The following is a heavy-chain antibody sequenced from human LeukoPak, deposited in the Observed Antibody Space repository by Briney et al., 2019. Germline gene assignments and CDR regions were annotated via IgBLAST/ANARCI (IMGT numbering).Heavy chain of an antibody. CDR3: ARDRRDTSMVWDY. CDR2: IYYSGHT. CDR1: GDSMSSYY. Sequence: SETLSLTCTVSGDSMSSYYWSWIRQPPGKGLEWIGNIYYSGHTNYNPSLKSRVTISVDTSKNQFSLKMRSVTAADTAVYYCARDRRDTSMVWDYWGQGTLVTVSS. J-gene: IGHJ4*02. D-gene: IGHD5-18*01. V-gene: IGHV4-59*01.